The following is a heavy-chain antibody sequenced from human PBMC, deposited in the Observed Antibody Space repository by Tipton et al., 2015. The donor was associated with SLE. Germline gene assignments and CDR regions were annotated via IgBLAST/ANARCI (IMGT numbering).Heavy chain of an antibody. CDR1: GGSFSGYY. J-gene: IGHJ4*02. D-gene: IGHD3-10*01. CDR2: INHSGGT. V-gene: IGHV4-34*01. Sequence: TLSLTCTVYGGSFSGYYWSWIRQPPGKGLEWIGEINHSGGTNYNPSLKSRVTISVDTSKNQFSLKLSSVTAADTAVYYCARVTPRAVRGAYYFDYWGQGTLVTVSS. CDR3: ARVTPRAVRGAYYFDY.